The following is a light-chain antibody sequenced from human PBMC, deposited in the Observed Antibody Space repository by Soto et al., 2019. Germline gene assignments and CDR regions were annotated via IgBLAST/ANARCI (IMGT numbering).Light chain of an antibody. CDR3: SSYTSSTYVI. J-gene: IGLJ2*01. V-gene: IGLV2-14*01. CDR1: SSDIGGYNY. Sequence: QSVLTQPASVSGSPGQSITISCTGTSSDIGGYNYVSWYQQYPGKAPKIMIYEVSNRPSGVSNRFSGSKSGNTASLTISGLQAEDEANYYCSSYTSSTYVIFGGGTKLTVL. CDR2: EVS.